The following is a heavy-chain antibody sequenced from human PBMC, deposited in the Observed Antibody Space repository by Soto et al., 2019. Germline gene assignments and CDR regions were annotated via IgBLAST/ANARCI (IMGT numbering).Heavy chain of an antibody. V-gene: IGHV4-30-2*06. Sequence: QVQLQESGSGLVKPSQTLSLTCSVSGGAMSFGGHSWSWIRQSPGKGLEWLGYIYYTGSTYYNPCLQSRVTTSVDRAKNHFSLRLASVTDADTDVYFCARAPPVPSTRWDVWGRGTAVTVSS. J-gene: IGHJ6*02. CDR3: ARAPPVPSTRWDV. D-gene: IGHD4-17*01. CDR2: IYYTGST. CDR1: GGAMSFGGHS.